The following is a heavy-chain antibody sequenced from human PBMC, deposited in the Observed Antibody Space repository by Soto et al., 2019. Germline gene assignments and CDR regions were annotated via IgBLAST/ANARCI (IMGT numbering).Heavy chain of an antibody. Sequence: GGSLRLSCAASAFTFSSFSMSLGSQAPGKGLECVCGMSVRGFNTHYADSVKGRFIISRYHSKSILFLQMNRLRAEDTAVHYCASHLGYDVMEGLEYWGQGTMVTLSS. CDR1: AFTFSSFS. CDR2: MSVRGFNT. J-gene: IGHJ4*02. D-gene: IGHD3-3*01. V-gene: IGHV3-23*01. CDR3: ASHLGYDVMEGLEY.